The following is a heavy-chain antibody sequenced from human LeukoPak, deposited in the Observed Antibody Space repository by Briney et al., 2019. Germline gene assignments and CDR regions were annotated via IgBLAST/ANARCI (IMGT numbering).Heavy chain of an antibody. CDR2: IYYSGST. CDR1: GGSISSYY. D-gene: IGHD6-6*01. V-gene: IGHV4-59*06. Sequence: PSETLSLTCTVSGGSISSYYWSWIRQPPGKGLEWIGYIYYSGSTYYNPSLKSRVTISVDTSKNQFSLKLSSVTAADTAVYYCATYGRSSKGYWGQGTLVTVSS. J-gene: IGHJ4*02. CDR3: ATYGRSSKGY.